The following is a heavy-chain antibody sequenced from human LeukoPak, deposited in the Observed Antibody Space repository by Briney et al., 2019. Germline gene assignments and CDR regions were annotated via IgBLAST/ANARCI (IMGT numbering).Heavy chain of an antibody. CDR1: GFTFSSYS. D-gene: IGHD1-26*01. V-gene: IGHV3-48*02. J-gene: IGHJ4*02. Sequence: GGSLRLSCAASGFTFSSYSMNWVRQAPGKGLEWVSHITASGTAMFYADSVKGRFTISRDNAKNSLYLQMNSLRDEDTAAYYCASSGSYRFDYWGQGTLVTVSS. CDR3: ASSGSYRFDY. CDR2: ITASGTAM.